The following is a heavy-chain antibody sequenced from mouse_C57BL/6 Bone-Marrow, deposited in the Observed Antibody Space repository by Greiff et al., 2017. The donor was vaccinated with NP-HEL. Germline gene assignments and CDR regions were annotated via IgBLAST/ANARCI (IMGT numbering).Heavy chain of an antibody. D-gene: IGHD4-1*01. CDR1: GFTFSDYG. CDR3: ARRNWDVPLYYAMDY. CDR2: ISSGSGTI. J-gene: IGHJ4*01. Sequence: EVQGVESGGGLVKPGGSLKLSCAASGFTFSDYGMHWVRQAPEKGLEWVAYISSGSGTIYYADTVKGRFTLSRDNAKNTLFLQMTSLRSEDTAMYYCARRNWDVPLYYAMDYWGQGTSVTVSS. V-gene: IGHV5-17*01.